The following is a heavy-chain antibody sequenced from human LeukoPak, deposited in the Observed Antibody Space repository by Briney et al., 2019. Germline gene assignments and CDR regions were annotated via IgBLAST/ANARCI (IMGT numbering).Heavy chain of an antibody. CDR3: ARGQKELLFSGTRHAFDI. CDR1: GHTSTSYY. D-gene: IGHD1-14*01. J-gene: IGHJ3*02. V-gene: IGHV1-46*01. Sequence: GASVKVSCKASGHTSTSYYMHWVRQAPGQGLEWMGIINPSGGSTSYAQKFQGRVTMTRDTSTSTVYMELSSLRSEDTAVYYCARGQKELLFSGTRHAFDIWGQGTMVTVSS. CDR2: INPSGGST.